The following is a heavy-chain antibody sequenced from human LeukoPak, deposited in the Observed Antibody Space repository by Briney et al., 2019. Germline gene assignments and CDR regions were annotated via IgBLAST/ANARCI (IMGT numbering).Heavy chain of an antibody. J-gene: IGHJ4*02. D-gene: IGHD2-15*01. CDR3: ARAATLYCSGGSCLDY. V-gene: IGHV3-66*01. Sequence: GGSLRLSCAASGFTVSGNYMSWVRQAPGKGLEWVSVIYSGGSTYYADSVKGRFTISRDNSKNTLYLQMNSLRAEDTAVYYCARAATLYCSGGSCLDYWGQGTLVTVSS. CDR2: IYSGGST. CDR1: GFTVSGNY.